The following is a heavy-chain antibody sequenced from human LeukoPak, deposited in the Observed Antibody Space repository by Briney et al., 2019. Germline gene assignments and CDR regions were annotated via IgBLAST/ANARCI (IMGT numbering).Heavy chain of an antibody. CDR2: IYYSGST. J-gene: IGHJ4*02. V-gene: IGHV4-39*01. D-gene: IGHD1-26*01. CDR3: ARLELEATFFDY. Sequence: SETLSLTCPVSGGSISSSSYYWGWIRQPPGKGLEWIGSIYYSGSTYYNPSLKSRVTISVDTSKNQFSLKLSSVTAADTAVYYCARLELEATFFDYWGQGTLVTVSS. CDR1: GGSISSSSYY.